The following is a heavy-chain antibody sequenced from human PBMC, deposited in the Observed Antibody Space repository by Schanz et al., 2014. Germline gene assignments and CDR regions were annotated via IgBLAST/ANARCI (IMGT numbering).Heavy chain of an antibody. CDR1: GGTFSSYS. D-gene: IGHD2-2*01. J-gene: IGHJ4*02. CDR2: IIPILGIA. CDR3: ARAPTAYCSDTSCLGTPFDY. Sequence: QVQLAQSGAEVKKPGSSVKVSCKASGGTFSSYSISWVRQAPGQGLEWMGRIIPILGIANYAQKFQGRLTMTRDTSTSTVYMELSSLRSEDTAVYYCARAPTAYCSDTSCLGTPFDYWGQGTLVTVSS. V-gene: IGHV1-69*02.